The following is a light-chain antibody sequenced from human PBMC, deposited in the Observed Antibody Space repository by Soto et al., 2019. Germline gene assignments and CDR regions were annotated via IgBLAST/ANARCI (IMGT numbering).Light chain of an antibody. J-gene: IGKJ1*01. CDR1: QSVSSN. CDR3: QQYNNWPPVT. CDR2: GAS. Sequence: EIVVTQSPSTLSVSPLERSTLSCRASQSVSSNLAWYQQKPGQAPRLLIYGASTRATGIPARFSGSGSGAEFTLTISSLQSEDFAVYYCQQYNNWPPVTFGQGTKVDIK. V-gene: IGKV3-15*01.